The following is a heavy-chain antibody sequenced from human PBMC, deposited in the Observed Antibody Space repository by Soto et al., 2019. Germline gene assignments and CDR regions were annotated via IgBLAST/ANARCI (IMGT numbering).Heavy chain of an antibody. CDR1: GFTFSSYA. Sequence: QVQLVESGGGVVQPGRSLRLSCAASGFTFSSYAMHWFRQAPGKGLEWVAVISYDGSNKYYADSVKGRFTISRDNSKNTLYMQMNSLSAEDTAVYYCARDLRRYSPDGYWGQGTLVTVSS. V-gene: IGHV3-30-3*01. CDR3: ARDLRRYSPDGY. J-gene: IGHJ4*02. D-gene: IGHD5-18*01. CDR2: ISYDGSNK.